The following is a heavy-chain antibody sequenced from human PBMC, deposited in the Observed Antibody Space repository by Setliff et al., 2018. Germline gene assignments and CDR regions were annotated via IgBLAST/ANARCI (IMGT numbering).Heavy chain of an antibody. Sequence: GGSLRLSCVASGFTFSNYAINWVRQAPGQGLEWVSGISGGGINTDYADSVKGRFTISRDNSKNTVYVQMDSLRADDTAVYYCAREKYSSTWYERKPFDCWGQGTLVTVSS. V-gene: IGHV3-23*01. J-gene: IGHJ4*02. D-gene: IGHD6-13*01. CDR2: ISGGGINT. CDR1: GFTFSNYA. CDR3: AREKYSSTWYERKPFDC.